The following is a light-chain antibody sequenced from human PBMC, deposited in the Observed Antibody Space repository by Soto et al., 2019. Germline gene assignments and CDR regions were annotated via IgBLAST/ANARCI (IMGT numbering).Light chain of an antibody. CDR2: ATS. V-gene: IGKV3-15*01. CDR1: QSVGNN. CDR3: QQYGDWPLT. Sequence: EIVLTQSPDTLSVSPGERATLSCRASQSVGNNFAWYQQKPGQAPRLLIFATSTRATGVPARFSGSGSGTEFTLTISSLQSEDFAVYYCQQYGDWPLTFGGGAKVEIE. J-gene: IGKJ4*01.